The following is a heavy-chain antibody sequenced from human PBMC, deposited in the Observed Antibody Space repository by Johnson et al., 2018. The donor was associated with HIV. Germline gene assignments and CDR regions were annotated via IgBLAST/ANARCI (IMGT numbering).Heavy chain of an antibody. CDR2: ISYDGSNK. J-gene: IGHJ3*02. Sequence: QVQLVESGGGVVQPGRSLRLSCAASGFTFSSYAMHWVRQAPGKGLEWVAVISYDGSNKYYADSVKGRFTISRDNSRNTLYLQMKSLRAEDTAVYYCARGFHRGGAFDIWGQGTMVTVSS. CDR1: GFTFSSYA. D-gene: IGHD1-14*01. CDR3: ARGFHRGGAFDI. V-gene: IGHV3-30*04.